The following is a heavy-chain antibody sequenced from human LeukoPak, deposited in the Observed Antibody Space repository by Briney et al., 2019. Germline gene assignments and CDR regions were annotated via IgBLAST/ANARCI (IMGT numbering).Heavy chain of an antibody. D-gene: IGHD3-10*01. CDR2: ISSSVSNTI. J-gene: IGHJ4*02. CDR1: GFNFNIYE. V-gene: IGHV3-48*03. CDR3: ARDLYYYGSGNYVPGFPDY. Sequence: GGSLRLSCAASGFNFNIYEMNWVRQAPGKGLEWVSYISSSVSNTIYYADPVKGRFTISRDNAKNSLYLQMNSLRAEDTAVYYCARDLYYYGSGNYVPGFPDYWGQGTLVTVSS.